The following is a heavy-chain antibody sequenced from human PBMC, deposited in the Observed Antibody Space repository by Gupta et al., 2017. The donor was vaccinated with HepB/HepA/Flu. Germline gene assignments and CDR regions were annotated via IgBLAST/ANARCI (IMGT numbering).Heavy chain of an antibody. V-gene: IGHV3-9*03. CDR2: ISWNSGSI. J-gene: IGHJ6*02. CDR3: AKQRGSYYGMDV. Sequence: EVQLVESGGGLVQPGRSLRLSCAASGFTFDDYAMHWVRQAPGKGLEWVSGISWNSGSIGYADSVKGRFTISRDNAKNSLYLQMNSLRAEDMALYYCAKQRGSYYGMDVWGQGTTVTVSS. D-gene: IGHD6-25*01. CDR1: GFTFDDYA.